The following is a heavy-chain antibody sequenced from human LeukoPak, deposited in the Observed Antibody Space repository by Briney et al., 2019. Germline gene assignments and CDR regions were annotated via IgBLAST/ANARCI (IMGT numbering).Heavy chain of an antibody. D-gene: IGHD5-18*01. CDR3: ARVQTKYSYGYNLNY. CDR2: IKQDGSEK. V-gene: IGHV3-7*01. J-gene: IGHJ4*02. CDR1: GFTFSSYW. Sequence: SGGSLRLSCAASGFTFSSYWMSWVRQAPGKGLEWVANIKQDGSEKYYVDSVKGRFTISRDNAKNSLYLQMNSLRAEDTAVYYCARVQTKYSYGYNLNYWGQGTLVTVSS.